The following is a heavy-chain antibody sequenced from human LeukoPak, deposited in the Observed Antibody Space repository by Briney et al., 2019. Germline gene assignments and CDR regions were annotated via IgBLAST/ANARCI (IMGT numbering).Heavy chain of an antibody. CDR1: GGTFSSYA. CDR2: IIPILGIA. D-gene: IGHD3-16*02. V-gene: IGHV1-69*04. J-gene: IGHJ4*02. CDR3: ARDYLDDYVWGSYRGYFDY. Sequence: SMKVSCKASGGTFSSYAISWVRQAPGQGLEWMGRIIPILGIANYAQKFQGRVTITADKSTSTAYMELSSLRSEDTAVYYCARDYLDDYVWGSYRGYFDYWGQGTLVTVSS.